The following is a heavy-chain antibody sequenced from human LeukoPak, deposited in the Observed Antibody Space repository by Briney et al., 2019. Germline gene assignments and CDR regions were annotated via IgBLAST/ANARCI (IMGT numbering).Heavy chain of an antibody. V-gene: IGHV4-4*07. CDR1: GGSISSYY. Sequence: SETLSLTCTVSGGSISSYYWSWIRQPAGKGLEWIGRIHTSGSTNYNPSLKSRVTISVDTSKNQFSLKLSSVTAADTAVYYCARQNIVVVPAAMVLDYYMDVWGKGTTVTISS. D-gene: IGHD2-2*01. CDR3: ARQNIVVVPAAMVLDYYMDV. CDR2: IHTSGST. J-gene: IGHJ6*03.